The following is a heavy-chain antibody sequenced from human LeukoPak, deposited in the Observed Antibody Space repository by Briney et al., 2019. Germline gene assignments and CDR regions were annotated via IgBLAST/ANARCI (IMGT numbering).Heavy chain of an antibody. D-gene: IGHD4-17*01. CDR1: GFTFSSYV. CDR3: IVFGDSNH. Sequence: PGGSLRLSCAASGFTFSSYVMSWVRQAPGKGLEWVSAITGSSDSTYYADSVKGRFTISRDTSKNTLYLQINSLRVEDTAVYYCIVFGDSNHWGQGTLVTVSS. J-gene: IGHJ5*02. V-gene: IGHV3-23*01. CDR2: ITGSSDST.